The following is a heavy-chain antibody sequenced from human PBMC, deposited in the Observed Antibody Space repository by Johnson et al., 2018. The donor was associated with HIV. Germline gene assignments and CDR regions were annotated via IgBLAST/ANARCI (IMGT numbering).Heavy chain of an antibody. J-gene: IGHJ3*02. Sequence: VQLVESGGGVVQSGRSLRLSCAASGFTFSSYAMHWVRQAPGKGLEWVAVISFDGTNTYYGDSVKGRFTISRDNSNNTLYLQMNGLRTADTAVYYCAKDTGGFDIWGQGAMVTVSA. CDR1: GFTFSSYA. CDR3: AKDTGGFDI. CDR2: ISFDGTNT. D-gene: IGHD2-15*01. V-gene: IGHV3-30-3*01.